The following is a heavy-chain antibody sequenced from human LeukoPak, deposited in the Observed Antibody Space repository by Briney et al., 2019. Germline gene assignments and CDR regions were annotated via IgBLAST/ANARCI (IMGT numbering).Heavy chain of an antibody. CDR2: ISAYNGNT. Sequence: ASVKVSCKASGYTFTSYGISWVRQAPGQGLEWMGWISAYNGNTNYARKLQGRVTMTTDTSTSTAYMELRSLRSDDPAVYYRGVPAINDYGDYVALEFDYWGQGTLVTVSS. D-gene: IGHD4-17*01. CDR1: GYTFTSYG. CDR3: GVPAINDYGDYVALEFDY. V-gene: IGHV1-18*01. J-gene: IGHJ4*02.